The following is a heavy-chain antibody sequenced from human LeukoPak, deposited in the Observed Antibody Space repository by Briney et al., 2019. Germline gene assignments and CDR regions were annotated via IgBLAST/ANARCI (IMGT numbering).Heavy chain of an antibody. J-gene: IGHJ5*02. Sequence: PSETLSLTCTVPGGPISSYYWSWIRQPPGKGLEWIGYIFYSGSTNYSPSLKSRVTISLDMSKNQFSLRLSSVTAADTAVYYLARGRPADRQIEFDPWGEGTLVTVS. CDR2: IFYSGST. CDR3: ARGRPADRQIEFDP. CDR1: GGPISSYY. V-gene: IGHV4-59*01.